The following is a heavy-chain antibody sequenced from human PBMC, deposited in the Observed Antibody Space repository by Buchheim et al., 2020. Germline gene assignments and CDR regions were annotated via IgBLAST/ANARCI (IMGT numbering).Heavy chain of an antibody. CDR2: INHSRST. J-gene: IGHJ5*02. D-gene: IGHD6-13*01. Sequence: QVPLPQWGAGLLKPSETLSLTCAVYGGSFSGYYWSWIRQPPGKGLEWLGEINHSRSTNHNPSLKSRVTISLDTSKTQFSLKLSSVTAADTAVYYCARGFYSSSFGWFDPWGQGTL. V-gene: IGHV4-34*01. CDR1: GGSFSGYY. CDR3: ARGFYSSSFGWFDP.